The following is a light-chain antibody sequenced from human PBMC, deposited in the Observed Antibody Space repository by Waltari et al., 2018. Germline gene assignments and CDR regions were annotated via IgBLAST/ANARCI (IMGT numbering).Light chain of an antibody. CDR2: RDR. Sequence: SYELSQPLSVSVALGQTANLTCGGKNIGIKNVHWYQKKPGQAPVPVIYRDRSRPSGLPERFSGPNSGNTATLTISRAQAGDEADYYCQVWDSSTAWVFGGGTKLAVL. J-gene: IGLJ3*02. CDR1: NIGIKN. V-gene: IGLV3-9*01. CDR3: QVWDSSTAWV.